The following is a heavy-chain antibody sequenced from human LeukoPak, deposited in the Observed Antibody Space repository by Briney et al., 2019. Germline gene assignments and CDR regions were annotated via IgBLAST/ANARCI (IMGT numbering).Heavy chain of an antibody. D-gene: IGHD3-10*01. CDR3: TRSQNASGSYDFGY. CDR1: GGTISSYH. CDR2: IYTSGST. J-gene: IGHJ4*02. Sequence: SETLSLTCTVSGGTISSYHWGWIRQPDGKGLDCIGRIYTSGSTNYNPSLKSRVTMSVDTSKNQFFLKLSSVTAADTAVYYCTRSQNASGSYDFGYWGQGTLVTVSA. V-gene: IGHV4-4*07.